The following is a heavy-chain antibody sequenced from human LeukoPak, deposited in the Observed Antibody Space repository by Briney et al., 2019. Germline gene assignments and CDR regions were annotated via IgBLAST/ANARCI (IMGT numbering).Heavy chain of an antibody. V-gene: IGHV3-23*01. CDR3: ARSLRSPRYCIDDTCYFDY. J-gene: IGHJ4*02. CDR1: GFTFDIYA. CDR2: ISASANST. D-gene: IGHD2-15*01. Sequence: PGGSLRLSCAASGFTFDIYAMTWVRQAPGKGPDWVSGISASANSTYYADSVKGRFIISRDNSKNTLFLQMNSLRVDDMAVYYCARSLRSPRYCIDDTCYFDYWGQGTLVTVSS.